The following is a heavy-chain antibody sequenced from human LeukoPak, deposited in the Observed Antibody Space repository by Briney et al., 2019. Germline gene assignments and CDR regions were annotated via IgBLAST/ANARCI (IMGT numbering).Heavy chain of an antibody. J-gene: IGHJ4*02. V-gene: IGHV3-66*02. CDR1: GFTVGGNY. D-gene: IGHD3-3*01. CDR3: ARVDFWSAYYIDY. Sequence: TGGSLRLSCAASGFTVGGNYMTWVRQAPGKGLECVSVIYSGGSTYYADSVKGRFTISRDNSKNTLHLLMHSLRAEDTAVYYCARVDFWSAYYIDYWGQGTLVTVSS. CDR2: IYSGGST.